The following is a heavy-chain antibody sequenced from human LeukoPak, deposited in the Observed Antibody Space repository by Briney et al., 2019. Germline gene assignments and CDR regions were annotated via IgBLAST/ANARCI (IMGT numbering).Heavy chain of an antibody. CDR3: ATNILVRDIINWFDP. CDR2: IKPNSGGT. D-gene: IGHD3-10*01. Sequence: ASVKVSCKASGYSFADYYMHWVRQAPGQGLEWMGWIKPNSGGTRSAQKFQGRVTTTRDTSISTAYMELSSLRYDDTAVYYCATNILVRDIINWFDPWGQGTLVTVSS. CDR1: GYSFADYY. J-gene: IGHJ5*02. V-gene: IGHV1-2*02.